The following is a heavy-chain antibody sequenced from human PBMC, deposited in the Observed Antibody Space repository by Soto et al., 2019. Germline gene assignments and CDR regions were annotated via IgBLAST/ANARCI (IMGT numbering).Heavy chain of an antibody. J-gene: IGHJ6*02. Sequence: QVQLVQSGAEVKKPGASVKVSCKASGYTFTGYYMHWVRQAPGQGLEWMGWINPNSGGTNYAQKFQGWVTMTRDTSISTAYMELGRLRSDDTAVYYCARELFSGWRPYYYDGMDVWGQGTTVTVSS. CDR1: GYTFTGYY. CDR3: ARELFSGWRPYYYDGMDV. D-gene: IGHD6-19*01. V-gene: IGHV1-2*04. CDR2: INPNSGGT.